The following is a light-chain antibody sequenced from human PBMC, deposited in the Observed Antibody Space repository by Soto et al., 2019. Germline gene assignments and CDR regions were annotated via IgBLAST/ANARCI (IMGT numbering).Light chain of an antibody. Sequence: DIQMTQSPSTLSASVGDRVTITCRASQTLNNWLAWYQQKPGKAPKLLIYGASSLESGVPSRFSGSGSGADFTLTISSLQPDDFGTYYCQHCNSLPTPFGQGTKLDIK. CDR2: GAS. V-gene: IGKV1-5*01. J-gene: IGKJ2*01. CDR1: QTLNNW. CDR3: QHCNSLPTP.